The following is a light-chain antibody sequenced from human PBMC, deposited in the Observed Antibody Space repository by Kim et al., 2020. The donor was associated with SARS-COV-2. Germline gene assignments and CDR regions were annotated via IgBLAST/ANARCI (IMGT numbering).Light chain of an antibody. CDR3: QAWDSSTAHVV. CDR2: QDS. CDR1: KLGDKY. J-gene: IGLJ2*01. Sequence: SYELTQPPSVSVSPGQTASITCSGDKLGDKYACWYQQKPGQSPVLVIYQDSKRPSGIPERFSGSNSGNTATLTISGTQAMDEADYYCQAWDSSTAHVVFGGVTQLTVL. V-gene: IGLV3-1*01.